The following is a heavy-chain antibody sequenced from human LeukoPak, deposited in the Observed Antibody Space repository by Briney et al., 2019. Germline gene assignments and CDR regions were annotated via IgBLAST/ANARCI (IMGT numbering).Heavy chain of an antibody. CDR3: ARDTIFGVVPFDP. CDR1: GFTFSSYW. J-gene: IGHJ5*02. CDR2: IKQDGSEK. V-gene: IGHV3-7*01. D-gene: IGHD3-3*01. Sequence: GGSLRLSCAASGFTFSSYWMSWVRQAPGKGLEWVANIKQDGSEKYYVDSVKGRFTISRDNAKNSLYLQMNSLRAEDTAVYYCARDTIFGVVPFDPWGQGTLVTVSS.